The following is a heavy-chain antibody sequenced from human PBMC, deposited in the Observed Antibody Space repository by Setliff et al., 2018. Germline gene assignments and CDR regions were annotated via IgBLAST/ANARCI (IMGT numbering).Heavy chain of an antibody. D-gene: IGHD3-16*02. CDR3: ARASRFGTIVYRGDYYMDV. CDR1: GGTFSSYG. J-gene: IGHJ6*03. V-gene: IGHV1-69*05. Sequence: SVKVSCKASGGTFSSYGISWVRQAPGQGLEWLGGTIPNFGTTNYAQEFQGRVTIITDESTSTAYMELSSLRFEDTAVYYCARASRFGTIVYRGDYYMDVWGKGTTVTVSS. CDR2: TIPNFGTT.